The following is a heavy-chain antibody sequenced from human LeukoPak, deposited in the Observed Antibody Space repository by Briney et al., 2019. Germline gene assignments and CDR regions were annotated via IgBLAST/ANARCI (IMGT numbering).Heavy chain of an antibody. CDR3: AEWIQLWLKSPDAFDM. Sequence: PSETLSLTCTVSGGSVSSGSYYWSWIRQPPGKGLEWIGYIYYSGSTNYNPSLKSRVTISVDTSKNQFSLKLSSVTAADTAVYYCAEWIQLWLKSPDAFDMGGQGTMVTVSS. J-gene: IGHJ3*02. V-gene: IGHV4-61*01. D-gene: IGHD5-18*01. CDR1: GGSVSSGSYY. CDR2: IYYSGST.